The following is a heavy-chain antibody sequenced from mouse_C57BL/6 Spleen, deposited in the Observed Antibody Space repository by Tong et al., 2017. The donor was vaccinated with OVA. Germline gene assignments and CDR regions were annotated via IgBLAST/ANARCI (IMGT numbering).Heavy chain of an antibody. CDR3: AIGIYYGYDALYYYAMDY. J-gene: IGHJ4*01. V-gene: IGHV1-5*01. D-gene: IGHD2-2*01. CDR2: IYPGNSDT. Sequence: EVQLQESGTVLARPGASVKMSCKTSGYTFTSYWMHWVKQRPGQGLEWIGAIYPGNSDTSYNQKFKGKATLTVDKSSSTAYMQLSSLTSEDSAVYYCAIGIYYGYDALYYYAMDYWGQGTSVTVSS. CDR1: GYTFTSYW.